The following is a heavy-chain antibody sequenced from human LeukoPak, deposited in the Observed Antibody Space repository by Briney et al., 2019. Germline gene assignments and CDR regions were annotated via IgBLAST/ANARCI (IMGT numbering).Heavy chain of an antibody. Sequence: KTGGSLRLSCAASGFTFSSHSMNWVRQAPGKGLEWVSSITSSSSYIYYADSVKGRFTISRDNAKHSLYLEMNRLTADDTAFYYCATAAEDTRGHYQGFEYWGQGTLVTVSS. V-gene: IGHV3-21*06. CDR2: ITSSSSYI. CDR1: GFTFSSHS. CDR3: ATAAEDTRGHYQGFEY. J-gene: IGHJ4*02. D-gene: IGHD3-22*01.